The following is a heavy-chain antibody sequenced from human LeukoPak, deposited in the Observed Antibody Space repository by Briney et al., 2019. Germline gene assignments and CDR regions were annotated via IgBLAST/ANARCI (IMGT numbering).Heavy chain of an antibody. CDR1: GGSFSGYS. Sequence: SETLSLTCAVNGGSFSGYSWSGIRQPPGKGLEWIGEINHSGSINYNPSLKSRVTISVDTSKNQFSLKLSSVTAADTAVYYCATQLLWFGELLDYWGQGTLVTVSS. V-gene: IGHV4-34*01. J-gene: IGHJ4*02. CDR3: ATQLLWFGELLDY. CDR2: INHSGSI. D-gene: IGHD3-10*01.